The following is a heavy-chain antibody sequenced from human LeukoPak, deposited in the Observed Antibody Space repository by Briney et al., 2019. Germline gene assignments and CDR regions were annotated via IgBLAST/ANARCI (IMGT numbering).Heavy chain of an antibody. D-gene: IGHD6-19*01. CDR3: ARDSFEGIAVAGTGTFDP. Sequence: SETLSLTCAVYDGSFSGYYWSWIRQPPGKGLEWIGEINHSGSTNYNPSLKSRVTISVDTSKNQFSLKLSSVTAADTAVYYCARDSFEGIAVAGTGTFDPWGQGTLVTVSS. J-gene: IGHJ5*02. CDR2: INHSGST. V-gene: IGHV4-34*01. CDR1: DGSFSGYY.